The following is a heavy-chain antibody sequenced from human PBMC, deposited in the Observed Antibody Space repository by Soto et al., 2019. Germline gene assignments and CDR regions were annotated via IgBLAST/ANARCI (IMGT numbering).Heavy chain of an antibody. CDR1: GYSFTNYC. CDR3: ARQLLGFCSSPSCLNYYYYGMDV. CDR2: IYPGDSET. J-gene: IGHJ6*02. D-gene: IGHD2-2*01. V-gene: IGHV5-51*01. Sequence: GESLKSSCNGSGYSFTNYCIGWVLQMPGKGLDWMWIIYPGDSETRYSPSFQGQVSISADKSISTAYLQWSSLKASDTAMYYCARQLLGFCSSPSCLNYYYYGMDVWGQGTTVTVSS.